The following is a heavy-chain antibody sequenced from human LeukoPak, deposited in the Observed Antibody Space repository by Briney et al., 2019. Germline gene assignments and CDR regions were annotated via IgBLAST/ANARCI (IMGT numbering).Heavy chain of an antibody. D-gene: IGHD3-10*01. J-gene: IGHJ3*02. V-gene: IGHV1-18*04. CDR3: ARAVLLWFGDSQKAFDI. CDR1: GYTFTGYY. CDR2: ISAYNGNT. Sequence: GASVKVSCKASGYTFTGYYMHWVRQAPGQGLEWMGWISAYNGNTNYAQKLQGRVTMTTDTSTSTAYMELRSLRSDDTAVYYCARAVLLWFGDSQKAFDIWGQGTMVTVSS.